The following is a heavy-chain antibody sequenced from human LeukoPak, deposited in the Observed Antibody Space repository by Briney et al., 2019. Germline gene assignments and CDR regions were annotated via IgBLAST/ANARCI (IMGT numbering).Heavy chain of an antibody. V-gene: IGHV4-34*01. D-gene: IGHD3-22*01. CDR3: ARASSHDSVTRYNPSWFGP. J-gene: IGHJ5*02. CDR1: GGSFSSFY. Sequence: SETLSLTCADYGGSFSSFYWSWIRQPPGKGLEWIGEITHSGTTNYNPSLKSRVTIFVDTSKKQFSLKLTSVTAADTAVYYCARASSHDSVTRYNPSWFGPWGQGTLVTVSS. CDR2: ITHSGTT.